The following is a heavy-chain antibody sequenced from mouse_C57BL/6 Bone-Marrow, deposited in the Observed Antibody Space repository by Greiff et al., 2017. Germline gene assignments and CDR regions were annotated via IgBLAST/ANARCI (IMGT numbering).Heavy chain of an antibody. Sequence: VMLVESGAELVKPGASVKISCKASGYAFSSYWMNWVKQRPGKGLEWIGQIYPGDGDTNYNGKFKGKATLTADKSSSTAYMQLSSLTSEDSAVYFCARGAPFYYGNPFAYWGQGTLVTVSA. V-gene: IGHV1-80*01. J-gene: IGHJ3*01. CDR1: GYAFSSYW. CDR2: IYPGDGDT. CDR3: ARGAPFYYGNPFAY. D-gene: IGHD2-1*01.